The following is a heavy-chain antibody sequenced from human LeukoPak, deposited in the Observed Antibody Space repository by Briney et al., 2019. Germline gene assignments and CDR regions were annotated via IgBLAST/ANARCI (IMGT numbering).Heavy chain of an antibody. CDR1: AFSFDDYG. CDR3: TRKGVSGSSLRQFFDY. D-gene: IGHD2-15*01. J-gene: IGHJ4*02. V-gene: IGHV3-20*04. Sequence: GGSLRLSCAASAFSFDDYGMSWVRQVPGKGLEWVTGINWNGDRTSYVDSVKGRFTISRDNAKNSLHLQMNSLRVEDTAFYYCTRKGVSGSSLRQFFDYWGQGTLVAVTS. CDR2: INWNGDRT.